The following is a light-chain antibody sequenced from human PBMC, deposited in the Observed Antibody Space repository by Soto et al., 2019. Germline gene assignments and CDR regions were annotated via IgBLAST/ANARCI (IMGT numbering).Light chain of an antibody. CDR2: DAS. CDR1: QSVSSY. J-gene: IGKJ1*01. Sequence: EIVLTQSPATLSSSPGERATLSCRASQSVSSYLAWYQQKPGQAPRLLIYDASNRATGILARFSGSGSGTDFTLTISSLEPEDFAVYYCQQRSNWWTFGQGTKVDIK. V-gene: IGKV3-11*01. CDR3: QQRSNWWT.